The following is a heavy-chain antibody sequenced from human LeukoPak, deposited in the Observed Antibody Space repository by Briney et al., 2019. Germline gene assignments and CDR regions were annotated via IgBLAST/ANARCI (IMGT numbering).Heavy chain of an antibody. CDR3: ARLSQQTFDI. V-gene: IGHV1-46*01. Sequence: GASVKVSCKASGYTFTTYYMHWVRQAPGQGLERMGIIDPSGGSTSYAQKFKGRVTMTRDTSTSTVYMELSSLRSDDTAVYYCARLSQQTFDIWGQGTLVTVSS. J-gene: IGHJ3*02. CDR1: GYTFTTYY. CDR2: IDPSGGST.